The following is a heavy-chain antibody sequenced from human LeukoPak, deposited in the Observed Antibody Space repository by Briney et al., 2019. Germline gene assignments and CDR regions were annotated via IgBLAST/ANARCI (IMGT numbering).Heavy chain of an antibody. CDR1: GFVFDTHD. Sequence: GGSLRLSCAASGFVFDTHDMNWVRQAPGKGLEWVSAISGSGGSTYYADSVKGRFTISRDNSKNTLYLQMNSLRAEDTAVYYCAKDGYDSSGYYWRDYYYYGMDVWGQGTTVTVSS. V-gene: IGHV3-23*01. CDR2: ISGSGGST. D-gene: IGHD3-22*01. CDR3: AKDGYDSSGYYWRDYYYYGMDV. J-gene: IGHJ6*02.